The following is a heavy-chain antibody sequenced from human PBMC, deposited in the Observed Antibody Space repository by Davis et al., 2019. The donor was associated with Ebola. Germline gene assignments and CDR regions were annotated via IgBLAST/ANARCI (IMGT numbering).Heavy chain of an antibody. CDR2: IWYDGRNQ. J-gene: IGHJ6*04. Sequence: GESLKISCAASGFTLRGYGLHRVRQPPGKGLEWVAVIWYDGRNQYYADSVKGRFTISRDNSKNTLYLQMNSLRAEDTAVYYCVRDTYYYYNTMDVWGKGTAVTVSS. CDR1: GFTLRGYG. CDR3: VRDTYYYYNTMDV. V-gene: IGHV3-33*01.